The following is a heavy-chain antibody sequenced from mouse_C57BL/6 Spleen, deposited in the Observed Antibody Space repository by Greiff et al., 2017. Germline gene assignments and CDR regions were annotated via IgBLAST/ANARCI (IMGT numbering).Heavy chain of an antibody. CDR1: GYTFTSYW. CDR2: IDPSDSYT. J-gene: IGHJ3*01. CDR3: ARWYDYDCWFAY. V-gene: IGHV1-50*01. Sequence: QVQLQQPGAELVKPGASVKLSCKASGYTFTSYWMQWVKQRPGQGLEWIGEIDPSDSYTNYNPKFKGKATLTVDTSSSTAYMQLSSLTSEDSAVYYCARWYDYDCWFAYWGQGTLVTVAA. D-gene: IGHD2-4*01.